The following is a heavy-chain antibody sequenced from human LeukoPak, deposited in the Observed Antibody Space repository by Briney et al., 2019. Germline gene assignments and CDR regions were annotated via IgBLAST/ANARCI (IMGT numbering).Heavy chain of an antibody. D-gene: IGHD6-13*01. Sequence: GRSLRLSCAASGFTFSSYAMHWVRQAPGKGLEWVAVISYDGSNKYYADSVKGRFTISTDNSKNTLYLQMNSLRAEDTAVYYCARDLDFDGDSSSFDYWGQGTLVTVSS. CDR1: GFTFSSYA. CDR2: ISYDGSNK. J-gene: IGHJ4*02. CDR3: ARDLDFDGDSSSFDY. V-gene: IGHV3-30-3*01.